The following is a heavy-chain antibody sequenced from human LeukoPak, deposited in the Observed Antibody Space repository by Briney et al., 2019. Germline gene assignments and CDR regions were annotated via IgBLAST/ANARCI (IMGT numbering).Heavy chain of an antibody. CDR1: GGSISSYY. CDR3: ARDGGYENWFDP. V-gene: IGHV4-59*01. Sequence: SETLSLTCTVSGGSISSYYWSWIRQPPGKGLEWIGYIYYSGSTNYNPSLKSRVTISVDTSKNQFSLKLSSVTAADTAVYYCARDGGYENWFDPWGQGTLVTVSS. J-gene: IGHJ5*02. CDR2: IYYSGST. D-gene: IGHD3-16*01.